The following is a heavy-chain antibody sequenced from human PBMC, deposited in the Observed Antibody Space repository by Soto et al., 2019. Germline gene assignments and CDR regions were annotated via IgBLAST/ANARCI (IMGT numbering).Heavy chain of an antibody. CDR2: ISYDGSNK. J-gene: IGHJ4*02. D-gene: IGHD3-22*01. CDR3: ARDSGVSMVIKTNGIDY. CDR1: GFTFSSYA. V-gene: IGHV3-30-3*01. Sequence: GGSLRLSCAASGFTFSSYAMHWVRQAPGKGLEWVAVISYDGSNKYYADSVKGRFTISRDNSKNTLYLQMNSLRAEDTAVYYCARDSGVSMVIKTNGIDYWGQGTLVTVSS.